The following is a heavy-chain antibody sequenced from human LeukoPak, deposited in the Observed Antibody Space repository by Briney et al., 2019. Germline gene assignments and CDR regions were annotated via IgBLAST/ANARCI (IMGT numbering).Heavy chain of an antibody. CDR2: ISTSSSYI. Sequence: GGSLRLSCAASGFTFNRYNMNWVRRAPGKGLEWVSSISTSSSYIYYADSVRGRFTISRDNAKNSLYLQMNSLRTEDTALYYCAKLTFSGKAPFGSWGQGTLVTVSS. CDR3: AKLTFSGKAPFGS. J-gene: IGHJ4*02. V-gene: IGHV3-21*04. CDR1: GFTFNRYN. D-gene: IGHD2-15*01.